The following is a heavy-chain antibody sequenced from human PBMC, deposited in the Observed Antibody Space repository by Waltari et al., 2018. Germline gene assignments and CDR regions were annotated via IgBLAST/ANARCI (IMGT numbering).Heavy chain of an antibody. CDR1: GDSISTNYN. J-gene: IGHJ1*01. V-gene: IGHV4-39*01. Sequence: QLQLQESGPGLVKPSGTMSLTCPVSGDSISTNYNWGWIRQPPGKGLEWMGNMQYRGSTFYNPSLKSRVTISLDTSKNQFSLRLSSVGAADTAVYFCGRIAFGDDGGYFQHWGQGTLVTVSS. D-gene: IGHD4-17*01. CDR2: MQYRGST. CDR3: GRIAFGDDGGYFQH.